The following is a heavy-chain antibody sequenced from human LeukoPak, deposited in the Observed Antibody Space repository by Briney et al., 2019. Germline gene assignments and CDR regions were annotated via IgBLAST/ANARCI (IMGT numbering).Heavy chain of an antibody. J-gene: IGHJ4*02. CDR3: AKDPGGGSHGQEQTDY. CDR2: ISGSGGST. CDR1: GFTFSSYA. D-gene: IGHD1/OR15-1a*01. V-gene: IGHV3-23*01. Sequence: PGGSLRLSCAASGFTFSSYAMSWVRQAPGKGLEWVSAISGSGGSTYYADSVKGRFTISRDNSKNTLYLQMNSLRAEDTAVYYCAKDPGGGSHGQEQTDYRGQGTLVTVSS.